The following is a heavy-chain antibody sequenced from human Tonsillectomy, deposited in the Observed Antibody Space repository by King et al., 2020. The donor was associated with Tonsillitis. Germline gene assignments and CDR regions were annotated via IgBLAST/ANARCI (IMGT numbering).Heavy chain of an antibody. CDR3: ARHPVSAWVRWFDP. Sequence: QLQESGPGLVKPSETLSLTCTVSGGSISSYYWSWIRQPPGKGLEWIGYIYYSGSTNYNPSLKSRVTISVDTSKNQFSLKLSSVTAADTAVYYCARHPVSAWVRWFDPWGQGTLVTVSS. J-gene: IGHJ5*02. D-gene: IGHD3-10*01. CDR2: IYYSGST. V-gene: IGHV4-59*08. CDR1: GGSISSYY.